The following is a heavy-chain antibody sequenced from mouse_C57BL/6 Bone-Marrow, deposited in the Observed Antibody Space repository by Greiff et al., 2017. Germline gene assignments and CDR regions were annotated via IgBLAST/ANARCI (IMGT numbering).Heavy chain of an antibody. CDR2: IYPGSGST. J-gene: IGHJ2*01. CDR3: ARSNVITTVVAPTLDY. V-gene: IGHV1-55*01. CDR1: GYTFTSYW. Sequence: VQLQQSGAELVKPGASVKMSCKASGYTFTSYWITWVKQRPGQGLEWIGDIYPGSGSTNYNEKFKSKATLTVDTSSSTAYMQLSSLTSEDSAVYYCARSNVITTVVAPTLDYWGQGTTLTVSS. D-gene: IGHD1-1*01.